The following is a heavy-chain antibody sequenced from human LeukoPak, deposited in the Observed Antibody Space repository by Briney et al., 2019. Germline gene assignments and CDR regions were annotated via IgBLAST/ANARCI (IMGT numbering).Heavy chain of an antibody. CDR1: GYTFTSYG. D-gene: IGHD3-22*01. CDR3: ARGTDSSGYFQPAYWYFDL. CDR2: ISAYNGNT. Sequence: ASVKVSCKASGYTFTSYGISWVRQAPGKGLEWMGWISAYNGNTSYAQKLQGRVTMTTDTSTSTAYMELRSLRSDDTAVYYCARGTDSSGYFQPAYWYFDLWGRGTLVTVSS. J-gene: IGHJ2*01. V-gene: IGHV1-18*01.